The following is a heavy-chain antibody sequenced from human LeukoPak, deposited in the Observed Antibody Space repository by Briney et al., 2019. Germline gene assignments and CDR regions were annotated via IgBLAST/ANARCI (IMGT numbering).Heavy chain of an antibody. D-gene: IGHD6-13*01. V-gene: IGHV4-34*01. Sequence: SETLSLTCAVYGGSFSGYYWSWIRQPPGKGLEWIGEINHSGSTNYNPSLKSRVTISVDTFKNHFSLKLSSVTAADTAVYYCARTRAGTFDYWGQGTLVTVSS. CDR3: ARTRAGTFDY. CDR2: INHSGST. CDR1: GGSFSGYY. J-gene: IGHJ4*02.